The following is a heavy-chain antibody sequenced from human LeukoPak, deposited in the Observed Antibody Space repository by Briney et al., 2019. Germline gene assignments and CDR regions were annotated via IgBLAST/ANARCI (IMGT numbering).Heavy chain of an antibody. D-gene: IGHD3-9*01. J-gene: IGHJ4*02. V-gene: IGHV1-3*01. Sequence: RASVKVSCKASGYTFTSYAMHWVRQAPGQRLEWMGWINAGNGNTKYSQKFQGRVTITRDTSASTAYMELSSLRSEDTAVYYCATETDILTGFDYWGQGTLVTVSS. CDR2: INAGNGNT. CDR3: ATETDILTGFDY. CDR1: GYTFTSYA.